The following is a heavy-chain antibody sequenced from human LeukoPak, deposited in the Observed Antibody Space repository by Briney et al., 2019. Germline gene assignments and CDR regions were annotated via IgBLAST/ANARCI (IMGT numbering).Heavy chain of an antibody. Sequence: GGSLRLSCAASGFTFSSYGMNWVRQAPGKGLEWVSSITSSSSYIYYADSVKGRLTISRDNAKKSLYLQMNSLRAEDTAVYYCARDRMGEDHTYYYYYMDVWGKGTTVTISS. D-gene: IGHD3-16*01. CDR2: ITSSSSYI. CDR3: ARDRMGEDHTYYYYYMDV. V-gene: IGHV3-21*01. J-gene: IGHJ6*03. CDR1: GFTFSSYG.